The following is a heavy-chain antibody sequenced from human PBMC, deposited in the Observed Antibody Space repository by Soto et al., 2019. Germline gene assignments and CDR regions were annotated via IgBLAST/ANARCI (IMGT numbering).Heavy chain of an antibody. J-gene: IGHJ4*02. CDR2: ISSNGGST. V-gene: IGHV3-64D*06. D-gene: IGHD7-27*01. CDR1: GFTFSSYA. Sequence: GGSLRLSCSASGFTFSSYAMHWVRQAPGKGLEYVSAISSNGGSTYYADSVKGRFTISRDNSKNTLYLQMSSLRAEATAVYYCVKDLIPPWGPPFVNYWGQGTLVTVSS. CDR3: VKDLIPPWGPPFVNY.